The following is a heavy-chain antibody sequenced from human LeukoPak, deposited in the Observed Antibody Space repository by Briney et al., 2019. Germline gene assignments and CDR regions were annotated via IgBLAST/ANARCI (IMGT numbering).Heavy chain of an antibody. D-gene: IGHD2-15*01. CDR1: GGSISSGSYY. V-gene: IGHV4-61*02. J-gene: IGHJ6*03. Sequence: PSETLSLTCTVSGGSISSGSYYWSWIRQPAGKGLEWIGRIYTSGSTNYNPSLKSRVTMSVDTSKNQFSLKLSSVTAADTAVYYCARGKVVVVAALYYYYMDVWGKGTTVTVSS. CDR2: IYTSGST. CDR3: ARGKVVVVAALYYYYMDV.